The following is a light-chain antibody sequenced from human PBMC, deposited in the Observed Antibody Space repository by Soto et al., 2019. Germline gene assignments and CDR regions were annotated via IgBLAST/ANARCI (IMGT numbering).Light chain of an antibody. CDR2: GAS. J-gene: IGKJ5*01. Sequence: EIVLTQSPATLSLSPGGRATLSCRASQSVSLSLAWYQQKPGQAPRLLIYGASTRATGIPARFSGSGSGTEFTLTISSLQSEDFAVYYCQQYNNWPPITFGQGTRLEI. CDR3: QQYNNWPPIT. CDR1: QSVSLS. V-gene: IGKV3-15*01.